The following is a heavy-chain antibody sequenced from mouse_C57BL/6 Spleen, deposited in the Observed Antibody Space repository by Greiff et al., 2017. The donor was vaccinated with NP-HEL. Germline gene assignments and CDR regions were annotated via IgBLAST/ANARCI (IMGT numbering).Heavy chain of an antibody. V-gene: IGHV1-74*01. D-gene: IGHD1-1*01. Sequence: QVQLQQSGAELVKPGASVKVSCKASGYTFTSYWMHWVKQRPGQGLEWIGRIHPSDSDTNYNQKFKGKATLTVDKSSSTAYMQLSSLTSEDSAVYYCAISGYYYGSSSAWFAYWGQGTLVTVSA. J-gene: IGHJ3*01. CDR2: IHPSDSDT. CDR3: AISGYYYGSSSAWFAY. CDR1: GYTFTSYW.